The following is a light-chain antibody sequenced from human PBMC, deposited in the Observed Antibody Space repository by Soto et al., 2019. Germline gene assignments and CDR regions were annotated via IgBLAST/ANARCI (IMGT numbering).Light chain of an antibody. V-gene: IGLV2-8*01. J-gene: IGLJ3*02. Sequence: QSVLTQPPSASGSPGQSVAISCTGTSSDVGGYSYVSWYQQHPGKAPTLIIYEVIKRPSGVPDRFSGSKSGNTASLTVSGLQADDEAHYYCSSYAGSNNWVFGGGTKVTV. CDR2: EVI. CDR1: SSDVGGYSY. CDR3: SSYAGSNNWV.